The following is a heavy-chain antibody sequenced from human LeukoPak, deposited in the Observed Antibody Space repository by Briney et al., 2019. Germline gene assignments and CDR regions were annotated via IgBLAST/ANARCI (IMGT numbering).Heavy chain of an antibody. V-gene: IGHV1-8*02. CDR3: ASEHNGYSSSWFSYYYYGMDV. D-gene: IGHD6-13*01. Sequence: ASVKVSCKASGYTFTSYAMNWVRQAPGQGLEWMGWMNPNSGNTGYAQKFQGRVTMTRNTSISTAYMELSSLRSEDTAVYYCASEHNGYSSSWFSYYYYGMDVWGQGTTVTVSS. CDR1: GYTFTSYA. CDR2: MNPNSGNT. J-gene: IGHJ6*02.